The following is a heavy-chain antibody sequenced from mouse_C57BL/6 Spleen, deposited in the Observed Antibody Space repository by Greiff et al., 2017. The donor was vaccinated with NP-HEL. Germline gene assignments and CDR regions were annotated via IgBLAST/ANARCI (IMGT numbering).Heavy chain of an antibody. V-gene: IGHV1-64*01. CDR3: ARPYGNLGYLDY. CDR2: IHPNSGST. Sequence: QVQLQQPGAELVKPGASVKLSCKASGYTFTSYWMHWVKQRPGQGLEWIGMIHPNSGSTNYNEKFKSKATLTVDKSSSTAYMQLSSLTSEDSAVYYCARPYGNLGYLDYWGKGTTLTVSS. J-gene: IGHJ2*01. CDR1: GYTFTSYW. D-gene: IGHD2-1*01.